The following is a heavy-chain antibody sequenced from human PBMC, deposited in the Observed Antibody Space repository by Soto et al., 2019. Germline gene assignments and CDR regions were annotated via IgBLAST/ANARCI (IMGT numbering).Heavy chain of an antibody. CDR3: ASVSGGGGANWFDP. D-gene: IGHD3-16*01. CDR2: IYYSGST. J-gene: IGHJ5*02. CDR1: GGSISSSSYY. Sequence: SETLSLTCTVSGGSISSSSYYWGWIRQPPGKGLEWIGSIYYSGSTYYNPSLKSRVTISVDTSKNQFSLKLSSVTEADTAVYYSASVSGGGGANWFDPWGQGTLVTVSS. V-gene: IGHV4-39*07.